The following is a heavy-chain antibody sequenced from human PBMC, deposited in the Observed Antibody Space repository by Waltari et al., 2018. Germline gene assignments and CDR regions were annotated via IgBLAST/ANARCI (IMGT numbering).Heavy chain of an antibody. D-gene: IGHD4-17*01. CDR1: GGSFSGYC. CDR3: ARLTLDYGDEQPPLDF. Sequence: QVQLQQWGAGLLKPSETLSLTCAVYGGSFSGYCWNWIRQPPGRGMEWIGEINHSGSTNDNPSLESRVTISVDTSKKQISLKLSSVTAADTAIYYCARLTLDYGDEQPPLDFWGQGTLVTVSS. V-gene: IGHV4-34*01. CDR2: INHSGST. J-gene: IGHJ4*02.